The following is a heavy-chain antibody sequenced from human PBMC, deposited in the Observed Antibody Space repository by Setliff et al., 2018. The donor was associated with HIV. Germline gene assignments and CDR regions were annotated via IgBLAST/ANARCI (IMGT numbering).Heavy chain of an antibody. CDR1: GGSFSGYH. J-gene: IGHJ4*02. CDR2: IDHSGST. Sequence: KPSETLSLTCAVYGGSFSGYHWSWIRQSPGKGLEWIGEIDHSGSTDDNPSLKSRVTISVDTSKNQFSLKLSSVSAADTAVYYCARGHPIVPTGLVSFYFDHWVQGTLVTVSS. V-gene: IGHV4-34*01. D-gene: IGHD2-2*01. CDR3: ARGHPIVPTGLVSFYFDH.